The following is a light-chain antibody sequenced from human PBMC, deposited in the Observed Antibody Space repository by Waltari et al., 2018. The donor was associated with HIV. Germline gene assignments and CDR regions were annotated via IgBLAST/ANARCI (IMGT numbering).Light chain of an antibody. V-gene: IGLV2-14*03. Sequence: QSVLTQPASVSGSLGQSITFSCTGTSSDIGSYNYVSWYQQHPGKAHKIIIYDVTNRPSGVSNRFSGSKSGNTASLTISGLQAEDEADYYCTSFTSSSAWVFGGGTMLTVL. J-gene: IGLJ3*02. CDR3: TSFTSSSAWV. CDR1: SSDIGSYNY. CDR2: DVT.